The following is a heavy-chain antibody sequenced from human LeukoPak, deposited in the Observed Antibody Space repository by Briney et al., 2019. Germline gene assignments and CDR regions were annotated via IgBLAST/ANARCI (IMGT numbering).Heavy chain of an antibody. V-gene: IGHV7-4-1*02. CDR1: GYTFTTNA. J-gene: IGHJ4*02. CDR3: AGPSEDDYFDF. Sequence: ASVKVSCKASGYTFTTNAMNWVRQAPGQGLEWMGWINTYTGDPTYAQGFTGRFVFSLDTSVSTAYLQISGLKTEDTAVYYCAGPSEDDYFDFWGQGTLVTVSS. D-gene: IGHD1-14*01. CDR2: INTYTGDP.